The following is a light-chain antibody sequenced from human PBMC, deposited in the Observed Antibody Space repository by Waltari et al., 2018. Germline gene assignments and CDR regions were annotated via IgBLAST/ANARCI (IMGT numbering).Light chain of an antibody. J-gene: IGLJ3*02. CDR1: NIDSYS. Sequence: VLTQPPSLSVAPGQTAKITCGRNNIDSYSVHWYRQKPGQAPVVVLYDNSDRPSGVPERVSGSNSGNTATLTISRVEAGDEADYYCQVWDSNIDHGVFGGGTKLTVL. CDR2: DNS. CDR3: QVWDSNIDHGV. V-gene: IGLV3-21*02.